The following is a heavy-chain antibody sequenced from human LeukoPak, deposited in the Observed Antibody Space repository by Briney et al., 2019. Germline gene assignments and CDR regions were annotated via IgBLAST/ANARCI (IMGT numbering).Heavy chain of an antibody. D-gene: IGHD4-17*01. J-gene: IGHJ3*02. CDR3: ATGFTVNDAFDI. CDR1: GYTLTELS. CDR2: FDPEDGET. Sequence: ASVKVSCKVSGYTLTELSMHWVRQAPGKGFEWMGGFDPEDGETIYAQKFQGRVTMTEDTSTDTAYMELSSLRSEDTAVYYCATGFTVNDAFDIWGQGTMVTVSS. V-gene: IGHV1-24*01.